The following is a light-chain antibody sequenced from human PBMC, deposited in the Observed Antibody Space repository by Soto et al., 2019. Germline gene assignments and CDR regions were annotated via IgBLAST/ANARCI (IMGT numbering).Light chain of an antibody. CDR3: QQHNSYPQT. CDR1: QGIRDA. J-gene: IGKJ1*01. V-gene: IGKV1-17*01. Sequence: DIQMTQSPSSLSASVGDRVTITCSASQGIRDALGWYQHKPGKPPKRRIYAASSLQSGVPSRFSVSGSVTDFTLTISSLQPEYCATDYYQQHNSYPQTFGHGTQVEIK. CDR2: AAS.